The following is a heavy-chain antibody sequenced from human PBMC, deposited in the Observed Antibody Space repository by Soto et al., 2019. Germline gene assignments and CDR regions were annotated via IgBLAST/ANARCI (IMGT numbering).Heavy chain of an antibody. Sequence: GGSLRLSCAASGFTFSSYEMNWVRQAPGEGLEWVSYISSSGSTIYYADSVKGRFTISRDHAKNSLYLQMNSLRAEDTAVYYCASSTTYYYDSSGYLTANYYYYGMDVCGQGTTVTVSS. D-gene: IGHD3-22*01. CDR3: ASSTTYYYDSSGYLTANYYYYGMDV. CDR2: ISSSGSTI. J-gene: IGHJ6*02. V-gene: IGHV3-48*03. CDR1: GFTFSSYE.